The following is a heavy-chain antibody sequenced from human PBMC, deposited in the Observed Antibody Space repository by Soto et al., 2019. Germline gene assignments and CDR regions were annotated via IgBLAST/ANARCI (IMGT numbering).Heavy chain of an antibody. V-gene: IGHV4-59*12. CDR2: VYYSGKT. Sequence: SATLSLTCTVSGGSISSYYWFWIRQSPGRGLEWIGYVYYSGKTNYNPSLESRVTISIDTSENQFSLKLNSVTAADTAVYYCARGARFGDRRYMDVWGKGTTVTAP. CDR3: ARGARFGDRRYMDV. J-gene: IGHJ6*03. D-gene: IGHD3-10*01. CDR1: GGSISSYY.